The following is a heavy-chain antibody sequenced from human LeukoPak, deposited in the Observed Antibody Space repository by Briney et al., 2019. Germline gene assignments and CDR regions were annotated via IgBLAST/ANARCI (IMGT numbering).Heavy chain of an antibody. CDR1: GFTFSSYG. CDR2: IRYDGSNK. Sequence: GGSLRLSCAASGFTFSSYGMHWVRQAPGKGLEWVAFIRYDGSNKYYADSVKGRFTISRDNSKNTLYLQMNSLRAEDTAVYYCAKVIRPTYYYDSSGYYSAFDIWGQGTMVTVSS. J-gene: IGHJ3*02. V-gene: IGHV3-30*02. CDR3: AKVIRPTYYYDSSGYYSAFDI. D-gene: IGHD3-22*01.